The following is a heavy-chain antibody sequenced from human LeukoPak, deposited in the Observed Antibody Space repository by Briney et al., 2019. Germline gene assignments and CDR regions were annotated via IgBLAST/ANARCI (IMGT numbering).Heavy chain of an antibody. CDR2: MNPNSGNT. D-gene: IGHD3-22*01. CDR1: GYTFTSYD. V-gene: IGHV1-8*03. CDR3: ARRTDSSGYYHPDDAFDI. J-gene: IGHJ3*02. Sequence: APVKVSCKASGYTFTSYDINWVRQATGQGLEWMGWMNPNSGNTGYAQKFQGRVTITRNTSISTAYMELSSLRSEDTAVYYCARRTDSSGYYHPDDAFDIWGQGTMVTVSS.